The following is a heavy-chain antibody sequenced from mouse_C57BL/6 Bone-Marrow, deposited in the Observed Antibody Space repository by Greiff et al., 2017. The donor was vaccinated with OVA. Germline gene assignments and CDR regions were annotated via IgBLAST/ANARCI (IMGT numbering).Heavy chain of an antibody. CDR3: ARRRLRYYFDY. CDR1: GYTFTSYW. CDR2: IDTSDSAT. J-gene: IGHJ2*01. Sequence: QVQLQQPGAELVRPGSSVKLSCKASGYTFTSYWMHWVQQRPIQGLEWIGNIDTSDSATNYNQKFKDKATLNVDKSSSTAYLQISSLTSEDSAVYYCARRRLRYYFDYWGQGTTLTVSS. D-gene: IGHD2-4*01. V-gene: IGHV1-52*01.